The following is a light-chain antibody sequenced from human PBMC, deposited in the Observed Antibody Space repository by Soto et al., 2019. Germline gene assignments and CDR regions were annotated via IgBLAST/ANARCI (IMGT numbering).Light chain of an antibody. CDR3: SSFTTSTSYV. J-gene: IGLJ1*01. CDR1: SSDVGGYNS. Sequence: QSALTQPASVSGSPGQSIAISCTGTSSDVGGYNSVSWYQQYPGKAPKLMIHDVSNRPSGVSNRFSGSKSGNTASLTISGRQAEDEADYYCSSFTTSTSYVFGSGTKRTVL. CDR2: DVS. V-gene: IGLV2-14*01.